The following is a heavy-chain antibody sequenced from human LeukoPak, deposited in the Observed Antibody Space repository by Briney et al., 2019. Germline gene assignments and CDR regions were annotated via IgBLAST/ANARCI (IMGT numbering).Heavy chain of an antibody. CDR1: GFTFSSYA. J-gene: IGHJ4*02. V-gene: IGHV3-23*01. CDR2: ISGSGVST. D-gene: IGHD6-19*01. CDR3: AKGPLIEVAGTTWDY. Sequence: PGGFLRLSCAASGFTFSSYAMSWVRQFPGKGLEWVSAISGSGVSTYYADSVKGRFTISRDNSKNTLHLQMNSLRAEDTAVYYCAKGPLIEVAGTTWDYWGQGTLVTVSS.